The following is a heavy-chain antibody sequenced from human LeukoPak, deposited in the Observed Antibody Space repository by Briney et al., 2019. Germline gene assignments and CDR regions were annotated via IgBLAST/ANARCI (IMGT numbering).Heavy chain of an antibody. CDR2: IYYSGST. CDR3: ARIDIVVVVAATY. CDR1: GGSISSSSYY. V-gene: IGHV4-39*07. D-gene: IGHD2-15*01. J-gene: IGHJ4*02. Sequence: PSETLSLTCTVSGGSISSSSYYWGWIRQPPGKGLEWLGSIYYSGSTYYNPSLKSRVTISVNTSKNQFSLKLSSVTAADTAVYYCARIDIVVVVAATYWGQGTLVTVSS.